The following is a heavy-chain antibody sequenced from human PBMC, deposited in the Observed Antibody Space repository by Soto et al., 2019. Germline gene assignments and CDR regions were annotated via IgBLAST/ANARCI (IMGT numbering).Heavy chain of an antibody. Sequence: SVKVSCQASRFTFTSSALHWVRQARGQRLEWIGWIVVCSGNTNYAQKFQERVTITRDMSTSTAYMELSSLRSEDTAVYYCAADYNFWSGYSNYYYGMDVWGQGTTVTVSS. J-gene: IGHJ6*02. D-gene: IGHD3-3*01. CDR3: AADYNFWSGYSNYYYGMDV. CDR1: RFTFTSSA. CDR2: IVVCSGNT. V-gene: IGHV1-58*01.